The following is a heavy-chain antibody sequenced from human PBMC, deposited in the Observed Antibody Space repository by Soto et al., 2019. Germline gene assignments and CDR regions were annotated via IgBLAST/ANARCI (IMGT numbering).Heavy chain of an antibody. Sequence: QVQLVQSGAEVKKPGSSVKVACKASGGTFSSYAISWVRQAPGQGIERMGGIIPIFGTANYAQKVQGRVTITADESTSTAYMELSSLRSEDTAVYYCAREGGTTLNYYGMDVWGQGTTFTVSS. CDR3: AREGGTTLNYYGMDV. V-gene: IGHV1-69*01. CDR2: IIPIFGTA. J-gene: IGHJ6*02. CDR1: GGTFSSYA. D-gene: IGHD1-1*01.